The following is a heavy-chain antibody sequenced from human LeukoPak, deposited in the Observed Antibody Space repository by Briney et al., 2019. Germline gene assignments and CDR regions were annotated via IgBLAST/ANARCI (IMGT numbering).Heavy chain of an antibody. V-gene: IGHV3-53*01. Sequence: GGSLRLSCAASGFTVSSNYMSWVRQAPGKGLEWVSVIYRGGSTYYADSVKGRVTISRDNSRNTLYLQMNSLRAEDTAVYYCARGIVAAGTRDAFDIWGQGATVTVSS. CDR3: ARGIVAAGTRDAFDI. D-gene: IGHD6-13*01. CDR2: IYRGGST. J-gene: IGHJ3*02. CDR1: GFTVSSNY.